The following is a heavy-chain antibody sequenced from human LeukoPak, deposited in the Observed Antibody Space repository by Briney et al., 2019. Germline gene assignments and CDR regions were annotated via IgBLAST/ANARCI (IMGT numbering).Heavy chain of an antibody. CDR2: INPNSGGT. Sequence: GASVKVSCKASGYTFTGYYMHWVRQAPGQGLEWMGWINPNSGGTNYAQKFQGRVTMTRDTSISTAYMELSRLRSDDTAVYYRARSYLDSSGYYTGDYWGQGTLVTVSS. J-gene: IGHJ4*02. CDR3: ARSYLDSSGYYTGDY. V-gene: IGHV1-2*02. D-gene: IGHD3-22*01. CDR1: GYTFTGYY.